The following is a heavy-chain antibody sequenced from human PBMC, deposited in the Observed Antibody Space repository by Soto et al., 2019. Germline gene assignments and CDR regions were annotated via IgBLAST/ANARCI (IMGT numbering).Heavy chain of an antibody. J-gene: IGHJ4*02. Sequence: QVQLVQSGAEVRQPASSVKVSCKTSGGTFSSYAISWVRQAPGQGLEWMGGIVPIVDTSTYAQKFRGRVTITADESTSTVYRELSSLRSDDTAVYYCVRVVAIPGYPDNWGQGTLVTVSS. CDR2: IVPIVDTS. CDR1: GGTFSSYA. CDR3: VRVVAIPGYPDN. D-gene: IGHD5-12*01. V-gene: IGHV1-69*12.